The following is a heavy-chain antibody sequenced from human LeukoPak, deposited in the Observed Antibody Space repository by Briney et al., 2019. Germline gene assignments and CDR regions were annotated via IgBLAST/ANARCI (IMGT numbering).Heavy chain of an antibody. V-gene: IGHV4-38-2*02. CDR2: IYYSGST. CDR1: GYSISSGYY. Sequence: SETLSLTCTVSGYSISSGYYWGWIRQPPGKGLEWIGYIYYSGSTYYNPSLKSRVTISVDTSKNQSSLKLSSVTAADTAVYYCARVRIRWVSVITFFDYWGQGTLVTVSS. D-gene: IGHD3-22*01. CDR3: ARVRIRWVSVITFFDY. J-gene: IGHJ4*02.